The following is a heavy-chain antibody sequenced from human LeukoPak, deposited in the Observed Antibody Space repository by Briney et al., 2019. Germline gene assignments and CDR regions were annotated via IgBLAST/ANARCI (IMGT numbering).Heavy chain of an antibody. CDR1: GFTFSVYA. Sequence: GGSLRLSCAASGFTFSVYAMSWVRQAPGKGLEWVSAISGSGGVTYYADSVKGRFTISRDSSKNTLYLQMKSLRAEDTAVYYCAKATPTVVTSFDYWGQGTLVPVSS. CDR2: ISGSGGVT. D-gene: IGHD4-23*01. V-gene: IGHV3-23*01. J-gene: IGHJ4*02. CDR3: AKATPTVVTSFDY.